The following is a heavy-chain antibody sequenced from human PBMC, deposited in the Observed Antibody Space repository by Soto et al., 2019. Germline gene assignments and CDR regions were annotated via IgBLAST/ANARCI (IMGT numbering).Heavy chain of an antibody. D-gene: IGHD3-22*01. V-gene: IGHV4-39*01. J-gene: IGHJ6*02. CDR3: ARHNNDMCV. Sequence: QLQLQESGPGLVKPSETLSLTCTVSGVSISSSKGYYWGWIRQPPGRGLEWIASIDYSGRTYYKPSHESRHILTEDTSKNHFSLKLTSVTAADTSVYHCARHNNDMCVWGQGTTVAVSS. CDR1: GVSISSSKGYY. CDR2: IDYSGRT.